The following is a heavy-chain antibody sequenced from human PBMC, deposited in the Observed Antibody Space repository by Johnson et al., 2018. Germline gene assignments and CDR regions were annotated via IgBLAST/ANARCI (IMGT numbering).Heavy chain of an antibody. D-gene: IGHD3-22*01. V-gene: IGHV3-21*01. J-gene: IGHJ6*03. CDR2: ISGSSLYK. CDR1: GFTFRTYT. CDR3: ARSRGGSNYYDSIGYYHPTGYFMDV. Sequence: VQLVESGGGLVKXGGSLSLSCAASGFTFRTYTMSWVRQAPGQGLEWVSSISGSSLYKYYADSMTGRFTISRETAKNSLYLQMNSLRAGDTAVYSCARSRGGSNYYDSIGYYHPTGYFMDVWGKGTTVIVSS.